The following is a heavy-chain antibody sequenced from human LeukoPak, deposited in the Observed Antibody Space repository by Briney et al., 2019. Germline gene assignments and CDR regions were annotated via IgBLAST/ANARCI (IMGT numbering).Heavy chain of an antibody. J-gene: IGHJ4*02. CDR2: IRKDGSEK. Sequence: GGSLRLSCTASGFTFSSCWMSWFRQAPGKGLEWVANIRKDGSEKYYVDSVKGRFTISRDNAKKSLYLQMNSLSAEDTAVYYCAKRDVLGAHSYPDYWGQGTLVTVSS. D-gene: IGHD5-18*01. V-gene: IGHV3-7*01. CDR3: AKRDVLGAHSYPDY. CDR1: GFTFSSCW.